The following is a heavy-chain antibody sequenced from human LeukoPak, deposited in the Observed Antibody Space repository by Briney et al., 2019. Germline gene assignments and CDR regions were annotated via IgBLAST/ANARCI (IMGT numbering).Heavy chain of an antibody. J-gene: IGHJ4*02. V-gene: IGHV3-9*01. CDR3: AKDYGSGSYISFFDY. Sequence: PGGSLRLSCAASGFTFDDYAMHWVRQAPGKGLEWVSFITWNSNNIGYADSVKGRFTISRDNAKNSLYLQMNSLRAEDTALYYCAKDYGSGSYISFFDYWGQGTLVTVSS. D-gene: IGHD3-10*01. CDR2: ITWNSNNI. CDR1: GFTFDDYA.